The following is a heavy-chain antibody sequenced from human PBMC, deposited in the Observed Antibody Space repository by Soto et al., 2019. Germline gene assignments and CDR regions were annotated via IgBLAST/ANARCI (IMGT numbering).Heavy chain of an antibody. V-gene: IGHV4-34*01. D-gene: IGHD3-9*01. J-gene: IGHJ2*01. CDR2: INDRGSI. CDR3: ARESHDILTGPPWVWYFDL. Sequence: QVQLQQWGAGPLRPLETLSLTCGVAGGSFSGYYWAWIRQSPGKGLEWIGEINDRGSINYRPSLKSRVSISVDTSKNNYSLNLRSVTAADTAVYYCARESHDILTGPPWVWYFDLWGRGTLVTVSS. CDR1: GGSFSGYY.